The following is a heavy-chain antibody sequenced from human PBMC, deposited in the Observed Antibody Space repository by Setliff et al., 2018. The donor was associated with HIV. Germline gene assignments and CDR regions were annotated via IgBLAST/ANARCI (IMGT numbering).Heavy chain of an antibody. CDR1: SGPFSSRHY. CDR2: VSYSGNT. J-gene: IGHJ4*02. V-gene: IGHV4-39*01. D-gene: IGHD5-12*01. CDR3: ARHQSGYNFSPFDN. Sequence: ETLSLTCTVSSGPFSSRHYWGWIRQSPGKGLEWIGSVSYSGNTCHNPSLRSRVTLSVDTSKNQFSLILSSVTSADTATYYCARHQSGYNFSPFDNWGLGSLVTVSS.